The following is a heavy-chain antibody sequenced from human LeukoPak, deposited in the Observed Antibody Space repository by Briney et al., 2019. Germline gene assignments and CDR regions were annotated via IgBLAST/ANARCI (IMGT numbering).Heavy chain of an antibody. CDR1: GFTFNRYA. D-gene: IGHD4-17*01. V-gene: IGHV3-30-3*01. CDR3: AKDPVPVTIEVYGMDV. Sequence: GGSLRLSCAASGFTFNRYAIHWVRQAPGKGLEWVTVISSDGNDQHYADSVKGRFTISRDNSKNTVFLQMNSLRIEDTAVYYCAKDPVPVTIEVYGMDVWGQGTTVTVSS. J-gene: IGHJ6*02. CDR2: ISSDGNDQ.